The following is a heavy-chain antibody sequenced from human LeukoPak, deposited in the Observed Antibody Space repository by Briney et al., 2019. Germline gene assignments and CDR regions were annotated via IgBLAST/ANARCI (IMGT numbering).Heavy chain of an antibody. CDR2: IRYDGSNK. D-gene: IGHD3-22*01. CDR1: GFSFSSYG. CDR3: ARDYYMGIVDQ. Sequence: GGSLRLSCAASGFSFSSYGMHWVRQAPGKGLEWVAFIRYDGSNKDYSDSVKGRFTISRDNAKNTLYLQMNSLRVEDTSVYYCARDYYMGIVDQWGQGTRVTVSS. J-gene: IGHJ5*02. V-gene: IGHV3-30*02.